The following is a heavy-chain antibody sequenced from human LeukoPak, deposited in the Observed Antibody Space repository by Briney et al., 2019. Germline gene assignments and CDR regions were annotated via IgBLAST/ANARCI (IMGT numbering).Heavy chain of an antibody. Sequence: GGSLRLSCAASGGLFATSGMHWVRQAPGKALEWVAYIRSDGGDKSYTDSVKGRFSISRDNSNSTLFLQMSSLKAEDEALYFCSKDANCRTTGVSYLVHSGQGALVIVSS. CDR2: IRSDGGDK. CDR3: SKDANCRTTGVSYLVH. J-gene: IGHJ4*02. D-gene: IGHD2-21*01. V-gene: IGHV3-30*02. CDR1: GGLFATSG.